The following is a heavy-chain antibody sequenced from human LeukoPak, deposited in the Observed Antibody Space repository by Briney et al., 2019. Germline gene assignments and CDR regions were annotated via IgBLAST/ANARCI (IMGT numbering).Heavy chain of an antibody. D-gene: IGHD2-2*01. Sequence: ASVKVSCKASGYTLTSYGISWVRQAPGQGLEWMGWISAYNGNTNYAQKLQGRVTMTTDTSTSTAYMELRSLRSDDTAVYYCAAPGLIYCSSTSCSKPKELYYYYYGMDVWGQGTTVTVSS. CDR1: GYTLTSYG. V-gene: IGHV1-18*01. J-gene: IGHJ6*02. CDR2: ISAYNGNT. CDR3: AAPGLIYCSSTSCSKPKELYYYYYGMDV.